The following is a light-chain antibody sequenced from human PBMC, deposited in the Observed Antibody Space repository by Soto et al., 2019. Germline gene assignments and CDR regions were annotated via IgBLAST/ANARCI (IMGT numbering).Light chain of an antibody. CDR2: KAS. J-gene: IGKJ1*01. V-gene: IGKV1-5*03. Sequence: DIQMTQSPSTLSVSVGDRATITCRASQSISSWLAWYQQKPGKAPKLLIYKASSRESGVTARFSGSGSGTEFTLTSSRLQPDDFATYYCQQYDSYPLTFGRGTKVEIK. CDR3: QQYDSYPLT. CDR1: QSISSW.